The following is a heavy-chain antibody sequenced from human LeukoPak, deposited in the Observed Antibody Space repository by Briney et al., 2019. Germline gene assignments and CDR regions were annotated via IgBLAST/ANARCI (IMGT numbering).Heavy chain of an antibody. CDR2: ISGSGDST. J-gene: IGHJ5*02. D-gene: IGHD3-10*01. Sequence: GGSLRLSCAASGFTFSSHWMSWVRQAPGKGLEWVSFISGSGDSTAFADSVKGRFTISRDNSKNTLYLQMNSLRAEDTAVYFCAKGPWFGESWGQGTLVTVSS. V-gene: IGHV3-23*01. CDR1: GFTFSSHW. CDR3: AKGPWFGES.